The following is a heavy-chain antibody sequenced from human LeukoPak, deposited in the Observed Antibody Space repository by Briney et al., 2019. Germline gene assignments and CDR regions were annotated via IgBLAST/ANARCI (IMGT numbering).Heavy chain of an antibody. CDR1: GGSISRYY. Sequence: PSETLSLTCTVSGGSISRYYWSWIRRPPGKGLEWIGYIDDSGNTNYNPSLKSQVTISVDKSKNQFSLKLSFVTAADTAMYYCARETQGSSSWYWGRGTLVIVSS. CDR2: IDDSGNT. V-gene: IGHV4-59*01. D-gene: IGHD6-13*01. J-gene: IGHJ4*02. CDR3: ARETQGSSSWY.